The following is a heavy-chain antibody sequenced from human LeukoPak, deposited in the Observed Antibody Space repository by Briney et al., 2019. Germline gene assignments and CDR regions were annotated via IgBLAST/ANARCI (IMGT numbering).Heavy chain of an antibody. J-gene: IGHJ4*02. CDR1: GGSLSGYY. Sequence: SETLSLTCAVYGGSLSGYYWSWIRQPPGKGLEWVGEIKHSGSTNSNPSPKGQVTLPVNTPKNQFTLKLSSVTAANTAVYYCARSALRPRGSGSRYFDYWGQGTLVTVSS. D-gene: IGHD3-10*01. CDR2: IKHSGST. V-gene: IGHV4-34*01. CDR3: ARSALRPRGSGSRYFDY.